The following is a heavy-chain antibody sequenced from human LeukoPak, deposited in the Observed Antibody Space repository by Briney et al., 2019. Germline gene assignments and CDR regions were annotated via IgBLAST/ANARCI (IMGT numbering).Heavy chain of an antibody. CDR3: ARKGVRGVSCGFDA. Sequence: SETLSLTCTVSGGSVSNTNYYWAWIRQPPGKGLEWIGSVSHSGSTYYNPSLKSRVSTSVDTYNNKFSLNLSSVSVTATAVYDCARKGVRGVSCGFDAWGQGTLVTVSS. J-gene: IGHJ5*02. CDR2: VSHSGST. V-gene: IGHV4-39*01. CDR1: GGSVSNTNYY. D-gene: IGHD3-10*01.